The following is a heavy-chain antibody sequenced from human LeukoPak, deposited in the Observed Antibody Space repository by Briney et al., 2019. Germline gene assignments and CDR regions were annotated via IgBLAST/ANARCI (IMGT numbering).Heavy chain of an antibody. CDR2: IYYSGST. J-gene: IGHJ3*02. CDR1: GGSISSYY. Sequence: SETLSLTCTVSGGSISSYYWSWIRQPPGKGLEWIGYIYYSGSTNYNPSLKSRVTISVDTSKNQFSPKLSSVTAADTAVYYCATDRLGIVDAFDIWGQGTMVTVSS. V-gene: IGHV4-59*01. CDR3: ATDRLGIVDAFDI. D-gene: IGHD1-26*01.